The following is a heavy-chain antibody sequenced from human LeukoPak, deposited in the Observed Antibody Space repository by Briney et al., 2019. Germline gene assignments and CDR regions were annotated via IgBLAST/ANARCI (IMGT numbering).Heavy chain of an antibody. CDR3: AKAYYDFWSGYYTY. V-gene: IGHV3-23*01. CDR1: GFTFSSYA. CDR2: ISGSGGST. D-gene: IGHD3-3*01. J-gene: IGHJ4*02. Sequence: GGSLRLSCAASGFTFSSYAMSWVRQAPGKGLERVSTISGSGGSTYYADSVKGRFTISRDNFRNTLYVQMNSLRAEDTAVYYCAKAYYDFWSGYYTYWGQGTLVTVSS.